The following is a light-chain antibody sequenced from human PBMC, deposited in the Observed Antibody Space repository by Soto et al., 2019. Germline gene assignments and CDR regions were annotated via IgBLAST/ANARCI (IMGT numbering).Light chain of an antibody. CDR2: GTS. J-gene: IGKJ5*01. CDR3: HQYNTWRSLS. CDR1: QSVDIN. Sequence: EILVTKSAGTLSVSAXDRVTLSCRASQSVDINVAWYQQRAGQAPKLLVYGTSTKANDIPARFTGSGSCTDLTLTIISLLSAAFAVFYCHQYNTWRSLSFGQGTRLEIK. V-gene: IGKV3-15*01.